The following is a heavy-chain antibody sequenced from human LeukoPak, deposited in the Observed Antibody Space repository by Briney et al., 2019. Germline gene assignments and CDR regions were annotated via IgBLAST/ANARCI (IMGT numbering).Heavy chain of an antibody. V-gene: IGHV1-46*01. CDR1: GYTFTGYY. CDR2: INPSGGST. CDR3: ASGLLTQNWFDP. Sequence: ASVKVSCKASGYTFTGYYMHWVRQAPGQGLEWMGIINPSGGSTSYAQKFQGRVTMTGDTSTSTAYMELSSLRSEDTAVYYCASGLLTQNWFDPWGQGTLVTVSS. J-gene: IGHJ5*02. D-gene: IGHD2-21*02.